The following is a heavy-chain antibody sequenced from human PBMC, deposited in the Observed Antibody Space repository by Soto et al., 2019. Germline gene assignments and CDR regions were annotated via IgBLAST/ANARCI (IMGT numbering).Heavy chain of an antibody. CDR3: ARGGTHIAGYWFDP. D-gene: IGHD6-13*01. Sequence: VAVIWYDGSNKYYADSVKGRFTISRDNSKNTLYLQMNSLRAEDTAVYYCARGGTHIAGYWFDPWGQGTLVTVSS. CDR2: IWYDGSNK. V-gene: IGHV3-33*01. J-gene: IGHJ5*02.